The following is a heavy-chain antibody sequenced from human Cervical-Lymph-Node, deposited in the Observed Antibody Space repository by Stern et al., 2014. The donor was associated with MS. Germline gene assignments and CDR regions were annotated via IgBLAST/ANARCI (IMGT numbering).Heavy chain of an antibody. CDR2: VYYSGSI. CDR3: ARNPALWYFDL. J-gene: IGHJ2*01. D-gene: IGHD3-3*02. V-gene: IGHV4-31*03. CDR1: GGSVSSGGYF. Sequence: QLQLQESGPGLVKPLQTLSLTCTVSGGSVSSGGYFWNWIRQHPGNGLEWIGHVYYSGSIAYNPSLKSRVTISVDTSKNQFSLRLRSVTAADTAVYYCARNPALWYFDLWGRGTLAAVSS.